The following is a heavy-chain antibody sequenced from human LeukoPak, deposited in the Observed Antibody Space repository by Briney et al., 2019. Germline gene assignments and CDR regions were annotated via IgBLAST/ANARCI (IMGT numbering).Heavy chain of an antibody. J-gene: IGHJ3*02. CDR1: GGSISSGDYC. CDR3: ARVQLLRFLEWSSSYAFDI. Sequence: PSETLSLTCTVSGGSISSGDYCWSWIRQPPGKGLEWIGYIYYSGSTYYNPSLKSRVTISVDTSKNQFSLKLSSVTAADTAVYYCARVQLLRFLEWSSSYAFDIWGQGTMVTVSS. D-gene: IGHD3-3*01. V-gene: IGHV4-30-4*08. CDR2: IYYSGST.